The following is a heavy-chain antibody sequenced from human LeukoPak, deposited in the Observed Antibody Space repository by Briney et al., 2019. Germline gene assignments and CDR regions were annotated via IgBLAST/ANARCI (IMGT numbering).Heavy chain of an antibody. CDR2: ISPNGVIT. D-gene: IGHD3-10*01. V-gene: IGHV3-23*01. CDR3: AKGFLISYFDS. Sequence: TGGSLRLSCAASGFTFSSHGMNWVRQAPGKGLEWVSGISPNGVITYYADSVKGRFTISRDNSKGTVYLQMNSLRPEDTAVYYCAKGFLISYFDSWGQGTLVTVSS. CDR1: GFTFSSHG. J-gene: IGHJ4*02.